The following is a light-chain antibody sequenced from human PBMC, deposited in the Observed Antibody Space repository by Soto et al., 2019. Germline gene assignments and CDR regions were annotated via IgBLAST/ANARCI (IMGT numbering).Light chain of an antibody. Sequence: IVMTQSPDSLAVSLGERATINCRSSQPILYRPNNRSYLAWYQQKSGQPPTLLISWTSIRESGVPDRFSGRGSGTDFTLTISSLQAEDAAVYYCQQFYSSPFTFGPGPSVDVK. CDR1: QPILYRPNNRSY. V-gene: IGKV4-1*01. CDR2: WTS. CDR3: QQFYSSPFT. J-gene: IGKJ3*01.